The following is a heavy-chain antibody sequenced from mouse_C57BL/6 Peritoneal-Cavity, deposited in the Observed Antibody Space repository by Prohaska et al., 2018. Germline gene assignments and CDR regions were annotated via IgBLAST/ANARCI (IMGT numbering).Heavy chain of an antibody. J-gene: IGHJ1*03. CDR1: GFTFSGFW. Sequence: EVQLLETGGGLVQPGGSRGLSCEGSGFTFSGFWMSWVRQTPGKTLEWIGDINSDGSAINYAPSIKYRFTSFRDKDKSTLYLQMSNVRSEDTATYFCMRYGNYWYFDVWGTGTTVTVSS. CDR2: INSDGSAI. V-gene: IGHV11-2*01. CDR3: MRYGNYWYFDV. D-gene: IGHD2-1*01.